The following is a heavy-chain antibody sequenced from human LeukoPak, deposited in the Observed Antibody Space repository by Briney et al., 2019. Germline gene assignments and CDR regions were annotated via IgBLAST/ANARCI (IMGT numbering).Heavy chain of an antibody. CDR3: AKDSTYDSSGYLGGY. V-gene: IGHV3-23*01. CDR2: ISGSGGST. J-gene: IGHJ4*02. D-gene: IGHD3-22*01. CDR1: GFTFSNYA. Sequence: GGSLRLSCAASGFTFSNYAMSWVRQAPGKGLEWVSAISGSGGSTYYADSVKGRFTISRDNSKNTLYLQMNSLRAEDTAVYYCAKDSTYDSSGYLGGYWGQGTLVTVSS.